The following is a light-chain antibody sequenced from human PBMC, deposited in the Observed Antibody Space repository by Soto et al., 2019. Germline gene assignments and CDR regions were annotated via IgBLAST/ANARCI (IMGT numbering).Light chain of an antibody. CDR2: RNN. J-gene: IGLJ1*01. V-gene: IGLV1-47*01. CDR1: SSNIGSNY. Sequence: QSVLTQPPSASGTPGQMVTISCSGSSSNIGSNYVYWYQQLPGTAPKLLIYRNNQRPSGVPDRFSGSKSGTSASLAISGLRSEDEADYYCVAWDDSLSGQVFGTGTKSPS. CDR3: VAWDDSLSGQV.